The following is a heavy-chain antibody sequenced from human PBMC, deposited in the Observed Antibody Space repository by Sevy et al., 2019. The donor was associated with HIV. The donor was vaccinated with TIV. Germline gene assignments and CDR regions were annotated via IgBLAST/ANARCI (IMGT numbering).Heavy chain of an antibody. Sequence: GGSLRLSCAASGFTFTYAWMNWVRQAPGKGLEWVGRIKSNADGVTIDYAAPVKGRFIISRDDSKNTLYLQMNSLKTENTGVYYCSTDPIILLLVTDGMDVWGQGTTVTVSS. D-gene: IGHD2-8*02. V-gene: IGHV3-15*05. CDR3: STDPIILLLVTDGMDV. CDR1: GFTFTYAW. J-gene: IGHJ6*02. CDR2: IKSNADGVTI.